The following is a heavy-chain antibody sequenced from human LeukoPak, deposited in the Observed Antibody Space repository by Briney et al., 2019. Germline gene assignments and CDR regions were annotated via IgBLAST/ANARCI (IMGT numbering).Heavy chain of an antibody. V-gene: IGHV3-23*01. D-gene: IGHD3-10*01. CDR2: ISGSGGST. Sequence: GGSLRLSCAASGFTFSSYAMSWVRQAPGKGLEWVSAISGSGGSTYYADSVKGRFTISRDNSKNTLYLQMNSLRAEDTAVYYCAKGGDYYGSGSYYPYWGQGTLVTVSS. J-gene: IGHJ4*02. CDR1: GFTFSSYA. CDR3: AKGGDYYGSGSYYPY.